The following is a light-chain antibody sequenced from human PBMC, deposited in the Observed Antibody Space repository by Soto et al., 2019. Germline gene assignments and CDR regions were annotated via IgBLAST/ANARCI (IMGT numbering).Light chain of an antibody. CDR2: EVS. Sequence: QSVLTQPASVSGSPGQSITISCTGTSSDVGGYGYVSWYQQHPGKAPKLMIYEVSNRPSGVSNRCSGSKSGNTASLTISGLQAEDEADYYCSSYTSGSTYVFGTGTKLTVL. CDR3: SSYTSGSTYV. CDR1: SSDVGGYGY. J-gene: IGLJ1*01. V-gene: IGLV2-14*01.